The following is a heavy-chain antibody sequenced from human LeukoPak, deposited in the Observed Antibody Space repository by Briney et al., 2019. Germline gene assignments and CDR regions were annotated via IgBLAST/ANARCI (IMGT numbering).Heavy chain of an antibody. CDR2: INTGNGNT. CDR1: GYTFTNYG. V-gene: IGHV1-3*04. J-gene: IGHJ1*01. CDR3: ASVPLDDASRHYYPH. D-gene: IGHD3-10*01. Sequence: GASVKVACKTSGYTFTNYGMHWVRQAPRQCPEWMGWINTGNGNTKSSQKFQDRVTLTRDTSASTAYMELNSLSSEDTAVYYCASVPLDDASRHYYPHWGQGTLVTVSS.